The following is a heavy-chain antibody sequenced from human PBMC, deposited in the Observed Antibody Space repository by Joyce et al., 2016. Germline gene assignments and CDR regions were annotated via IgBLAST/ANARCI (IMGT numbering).Heavy chain of an antibody. CDR1: GFIFSDYR. CDR3: TRVGDGWFDY. CDR2: IDSAGNNV. V-gene: IGHV3-48*01. Sequence: EVRLVESGGGLVRPGGSLRLSCTASGFIFSDYRMTWARQAPGKGPEVLSFIDSAGNNVHWADSVKGRSTFSRDNAKNSLDMQINDLRVEDTAVYYCTRVGDGWFDYWGRGTLVIVSS. J-gene: IGHJ5*01.